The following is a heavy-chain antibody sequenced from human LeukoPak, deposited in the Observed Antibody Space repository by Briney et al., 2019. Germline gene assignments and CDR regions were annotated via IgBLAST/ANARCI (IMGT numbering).Heavy chain of an antibody. CDR1: GFTFSSYE. J-gene: IGHJ3*02. CDR3: ATHQYYRAFDI. Sequence: PGGSLRFSCVSSGFTFSSYEMNWVRQAPGKGLDWVSYISSSGSTIYYADYVKGRFTISRDNAKNSLYLELNSLRAEATAVYSGATHQYYRAFDIWGQGTMVTVSS. V-gene: IGHV3-48*03. D-gene: IGHD2/OR15-2a*01. CDR2: ISSSGSTI.